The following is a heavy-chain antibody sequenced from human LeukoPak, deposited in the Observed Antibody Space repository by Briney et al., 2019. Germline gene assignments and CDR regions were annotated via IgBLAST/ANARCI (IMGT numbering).Heavy chain of an antibody. Sequence: GASVKVSCKASGYTFTGYYMHWVRQAPGQGLEWMGGIIPIFGTANYAQKFQGRVTITADESTSTAYMELSSLRSEDTAVYYCARTHPRTAAAGPKYYYYYYGMDVWGQGTTVTVSS. J-gene: IGHJ6*02. CDR2: IIPIFGTA. CDR3: ARTHPRTAAAGPKYYYYYYGMDV. D-gene: IGHD6-13*01. CDR1: GYTFTGYY. V-gene: IGHV1-69*13.